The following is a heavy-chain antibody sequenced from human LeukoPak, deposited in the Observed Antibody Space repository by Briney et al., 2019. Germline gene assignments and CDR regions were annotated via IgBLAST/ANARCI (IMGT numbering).Heavy chain of an antibody. D-gene: IGHD7-27*01. J-gene: IGHJ4*02. Sequence: PGGSLRLSFAASGFTFSSYTMSWGRQAPGKGLEWVSTITTSDGNTYYADSVKGRFTVSRDNSKNTLFLQMNSLRAEDTAVYYCAKDGGLWVSAHWGDSWGRGTLVTVSS. CDR3: AKDGGLWVSAHWGDS. CDR2: ITTSDGNT. V-gene: IGHV3-23*01. CDR1: GFTFSSYT.